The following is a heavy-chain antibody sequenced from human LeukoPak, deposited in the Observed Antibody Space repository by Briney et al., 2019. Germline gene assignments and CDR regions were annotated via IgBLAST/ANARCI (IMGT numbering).Heavy chain of an antibody. V-gene: IGHV4-34*01. J-gene: IGHJ4*02. Sequence: SETLSLTCAVYGGSFSGYYWSWIRQPPGKGLGWVGEINNSGGTNYNLSLKSRVTISVDTSKNQFSLNLSSVTAADTAVYYCARGPMYYYGSGSYYSYWGQGTLVTVSS. D-gene: IGHD3-10*01. CDR1: GGSFSGYY. CDR2: INNSGGT. CDR3: ARGPMYYYGSGSYYSY.